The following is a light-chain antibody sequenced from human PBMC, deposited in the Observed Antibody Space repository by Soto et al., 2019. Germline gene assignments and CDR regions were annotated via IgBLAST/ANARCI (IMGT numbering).Light chain of an antibody. J-gene: IGLJ1*01. V-gene: IGLV2-14*01. CDR2: DVS. CDR3: NSYATRNTFV. CDR1: SSDVGAYNY. Sequence: QSVLTQPASVSGSPGQSITISCTGTSSDVGAYNYVSWYQQEPGKAPKLMIYDVSNRPSCISARFSGSKSGNTASLTLSGLQVEQEADYYCNSYATRNTFVLGTGTKVTVL.